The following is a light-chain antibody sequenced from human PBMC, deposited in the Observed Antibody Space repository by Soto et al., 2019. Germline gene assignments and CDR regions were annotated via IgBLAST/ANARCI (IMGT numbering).Light chain of an antibody. CDR3: SSYAGSNNVV. Sequence: QSVLIQPPSASGSPGQSVTISCTGTSSDVGGYNYVSWYQHHPGKAPKLMIYEVSKRPSGVPDRFSGSKSGNTASLTVSGLQAEDDSDYYCSSYAGSNNVVFGGGPKLTVL. J-gene: IGLJ2*01. CDR2: EVS. CDR1: SSDVGGYNY. V-gene: IGLV2-8*01.